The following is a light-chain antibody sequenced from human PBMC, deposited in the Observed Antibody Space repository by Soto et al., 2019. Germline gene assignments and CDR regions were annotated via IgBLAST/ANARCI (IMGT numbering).Light chain of an antibody. CDR1: QSVSSN. CDR2: GAF. Sequence: EILMTQSPVTLSVSPGGRATLSCRASQSVSSNLAWYQQKPGQAPSLLIYGAFTRATGIPARFSGTGSGTEFTLTISSLQSEDFALYYCQQYNDWPLTFGQGTKVEI. V-gene: IGKV3-15*01. J-gene: IGKJ1*01. CDR3: QQYNDWPLT.